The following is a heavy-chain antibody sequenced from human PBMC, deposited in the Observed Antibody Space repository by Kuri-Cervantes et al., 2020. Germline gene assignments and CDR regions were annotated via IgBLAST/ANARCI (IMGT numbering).Heavy chain of an antibody. J-gene: IGHJ4*02. Sequence: ASVKVSCKASGYTLTSYDINWVRQATGQGLEWMGWMNPNSGNTGYAQKFQGRVTITRDTSASTAYMELSSLRSEDTAVYYCARATTAIVWRPFDYWGQGTLVTVSS. D-gene: IGHD2-21*02. CDR3: ARATTAIVWRPFDY. V-gene: IGHV1-8*01. CDR1: GYTLTSYD. CDR2: MNPNSGNT.